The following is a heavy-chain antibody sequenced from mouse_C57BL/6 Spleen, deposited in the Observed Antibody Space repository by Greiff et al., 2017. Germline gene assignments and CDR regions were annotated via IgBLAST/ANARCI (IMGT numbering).Heavy chain of an antibody. CDR2: IDPSDSYP. Sequence: VQLQQPGAELVMPGASVKLSCKASGYTFTSYWMHWVKQRPGQGLEWIGEIDPSDSYPNYNQKFKGKSTLTVDKSSSTAYMQLSSLTSEDSAVYYCARMLYGNYEGFAYWGQGTLVTVSA. D-gene: IGHD2-1*01. V-gene: IGHV1-69*01. CDR3: ARMLYGNYEGFAY. CDR1: GYTFTSYW. J-gene: IGHJ3*01.